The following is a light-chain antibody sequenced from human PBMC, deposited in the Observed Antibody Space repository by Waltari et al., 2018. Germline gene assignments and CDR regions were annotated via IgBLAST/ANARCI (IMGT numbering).Light chain of an antibody. CDR3: LQDYNYPWT. CDR2: AAS. J-gene: IGKJ1*01. V-gene: IGKV1-6*01. Sequence: AIQMTLSPSSLSASVGDRVTITCRASQGIRNDVGWYQQKPGKAPKLLIYAASSLQSGVPSRFSGSGSGTDFTLTISSLQPEDFATYYCLQDYNYPWTFGQGTKVEIK. CDR1: QGIRND.